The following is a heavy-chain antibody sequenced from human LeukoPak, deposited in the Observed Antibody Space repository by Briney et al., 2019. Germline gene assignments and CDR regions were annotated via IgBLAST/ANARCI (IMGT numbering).Heavy chain of an antibody. CDR2: INYDGTTT. CDR1: GFTFSSYW. D-gene: IGHD6-13*01. CDR3: ARDGSSWSNWLDP. Sequence: PGGSLRLSCAASGFTFSSYWMHWVRQAPGKGLVWVSRINYDGTTTTYAESVKGRFTISRDNAKNTLYLQMNSLRAEDTAVYYCARDGSSWSNWLDPWGQGTLVTVSS. J-gene: IGHJ5*02. V-gene: IGHV3-74*01.